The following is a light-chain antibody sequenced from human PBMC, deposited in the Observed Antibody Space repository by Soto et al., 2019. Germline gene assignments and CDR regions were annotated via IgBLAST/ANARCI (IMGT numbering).Light chain of an antibody. J-gene: IGLJ1*01. V-gene: IGLV1-47*02. Sequence: QSVLTQPASASGTPGQRVTISCSGRSANIGTNFVCWYQQLPGTAPKLLIYSNNQRPSGVPDRFSGSKSGTSASLAISGLRSEDEANYYCVAWDDSLSGLVFGTGTKV. CDR3: VAWDDSLSGLV. CDR1: SANIGTNF. CDR2: SNN.